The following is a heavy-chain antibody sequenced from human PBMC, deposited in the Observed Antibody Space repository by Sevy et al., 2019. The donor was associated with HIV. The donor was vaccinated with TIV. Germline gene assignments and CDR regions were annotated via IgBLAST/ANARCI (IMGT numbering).Heavy chain of an antibody. D-gene: IGHD6-13*01. V-gene: IGHV3-7*01. CDR1: GFSFHAYW. CDR2: INKDGSTN. CDR3: ARAIAAAAGF. J-gene: IGHJ4*02. Sequence: GGSLRLSCAGSGFSFHAYWMHWVRQAPGKGLEWLANINKDGSTNYYADSVKGRFTISRDNAKNLVYLQMNSLRPEDTGLYYCARAIAAAAGFWGQGTLVTVSS.